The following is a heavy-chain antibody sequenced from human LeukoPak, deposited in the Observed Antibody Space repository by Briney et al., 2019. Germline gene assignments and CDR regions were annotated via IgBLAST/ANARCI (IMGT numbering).Heavy chain of an antibody. V-gene: IGHV1-18*01. CDR3: ARVDSGSYYAYYYGMDV. D-gene: IGHD1-26*01. J-gene: IGHJ6*02. Sequence: GASVKVSCKASGYTFTSYGISWVRQAPGQGLEWMGWISAYNGNTNYAQKLQGRVTMTTDTSTSTAYMELRSLRSDDTAVYYCARVDSGSYYAYYYGMDVWGQGTTVTVSS. CDR1: GYTFTSYG. CDR2: ISAYNGNT.